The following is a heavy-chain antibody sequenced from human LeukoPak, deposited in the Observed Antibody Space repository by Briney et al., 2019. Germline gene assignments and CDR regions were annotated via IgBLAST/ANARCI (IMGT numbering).Heavy chain of an antibody. CDR3: AKLEKFLIAATYLSS. CDR2: IRYDGSNE. V-gene: IGHV3-30*02. CDR1: GFTFSSYG. D-gene: IGHD6-13*01. J-gene: IGHJ5*02. Sequence: PGGSLRLSCAASGFTFSSYGMHWVRQAPGKGLEWVSFIRYDGSNEYYADSVRGRLTISRDNSKNTLYLQMNSLRAEDTAVYYCAKLEKFLIAATYLSSWGQGTLVTVSS.